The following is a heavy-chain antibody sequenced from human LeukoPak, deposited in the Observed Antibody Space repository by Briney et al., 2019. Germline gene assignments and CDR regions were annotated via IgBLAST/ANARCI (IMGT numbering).Heavy chain of an antibody. Sequence: SETLSLTCSVSGGSISDTDHYWGWIRQPPGKRLEWIASIDYRGKIYQKPSLKSRVTISMDTSKSHFSLQLSSVTAADTAVYYCASSSQEYYDILTGFHDWGQGTLVVVSS. CDR2: IDYRGKI. D-gene: IGHD3-9*01. CDR3: ASSSQEYYDILTGFHD. J-gene: IGHJ1*01. CDR1: GGSISDTDHY. V-gene: IGHV4-39*07.